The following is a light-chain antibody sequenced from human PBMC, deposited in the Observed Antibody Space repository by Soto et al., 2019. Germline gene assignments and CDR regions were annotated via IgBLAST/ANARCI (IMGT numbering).Light chain of an antibody. CDR2: DTS. CDR1: QSVSDY. CDR3: QQRTNWLT. V-gene: IGKV3-11*01. Sequence: EIVLTQSPATLSLSPGERATLSCRASQSVSDYIACYQQKPGQAPRLLIYDTSNRATGVPARFSGSGSGTDFTLTISSLEPEDFAVYFCQQRTNWLTFGGGTRVEIK. J-gene: IGKJ4*01.